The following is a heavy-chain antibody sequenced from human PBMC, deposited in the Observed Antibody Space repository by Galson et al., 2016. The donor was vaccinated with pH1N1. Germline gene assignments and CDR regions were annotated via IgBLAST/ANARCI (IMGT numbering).Heavy chain of an antibody. CDR1: GFAFNYFA. J-gene: IGHJ5*02. Sequence: SLRLSCAASGFAFNYFAMPWVRQAPGKGLVWVSSINGRGSSTYYADSVKGRFTISRDNSRSTLYLQLSALPVDDTAVYYCAKEGRWYGGSWFDPWGQGTLVTVSS. CDR2: INGRGSST. CDR3: AKEGRWYGGSWFDP. D-gene: IGHD3-10*01. V-gene: IGHV3-23*01.